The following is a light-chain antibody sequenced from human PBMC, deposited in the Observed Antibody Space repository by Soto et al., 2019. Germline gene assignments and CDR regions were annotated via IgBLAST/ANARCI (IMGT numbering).Light chain of an antibody. J-gene: IGKJ1*01. CDR3: QQYGSSPWT. CDR1: QSIDRW. V-gene: IGKV1-5*01. CDR2: DAS. Sequence: DIQMTQSPSTLSASVGDRVTITCRASQSIDRWLAWYQQRPGKAPELLIYDASILQGGVPSRFSGSGSGTEFTLSISRLEPEDFAVYYCQQYGSSPWTFGQGTKVEIK.